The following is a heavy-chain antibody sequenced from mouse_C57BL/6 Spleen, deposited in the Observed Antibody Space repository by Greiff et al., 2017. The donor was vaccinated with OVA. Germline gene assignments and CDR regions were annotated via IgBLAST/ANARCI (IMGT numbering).Heavy chain of an antibody. V-gene: IGHV1-9*01. CDR1: GYTFTGYW. D-gene: IGHD1-1*01. CDR2: ILPGSGST. CDR3: ATGSRGYFDV. Sequence: VKLQESGAELMKPGASVKLSCKATGYTFTGYWIEWVKQRPGHGLEWIGEILPGSGSTNYNEKFKGKATLTADTSSNTAYMQLSSLTTEDSAIYYCATGSRGYFDVWGTGTTVTVSS. J-gene: IGHJ1*03.